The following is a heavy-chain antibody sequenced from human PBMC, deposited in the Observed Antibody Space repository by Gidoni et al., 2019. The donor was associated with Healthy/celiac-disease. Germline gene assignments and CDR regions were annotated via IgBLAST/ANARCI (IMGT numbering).Heavy chain of an antibody. CDR2: IYYSGST. V-gene: IGHV4-59*08. CDR3: ASQGANYYGSGGYNWFDP. Sequence: QVQLQESGPGLVKPSETLSLTCTVSGVSISSYYWSWIRQPPGKGLEWIGYIYYSGSTNYNPSLKSRVTISVDTSKNQFSLKLSSVTAADTAVYYCASQGANYYGSGGYNWFDPWGQGTLVTVSS. D-gene: IGHD3-10*01. J-gene: IGHJ5*02. CDR1: GVSISSYY.